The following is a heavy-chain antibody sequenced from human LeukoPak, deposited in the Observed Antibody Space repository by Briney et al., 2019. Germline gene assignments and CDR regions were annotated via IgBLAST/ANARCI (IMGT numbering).Heavy chain of an antibody. CDR2: ISGSGGST. Sequence: GGSLRLSCAASGFTFSSYAMSWVRQAPGKGLEWVSAISGSGGSTYYADSVKGRFTISRDNSKNTLYLQMNSLRAEDTAVYYCAKGRTLRVGAYGFDYWGQGTLVTVSS. D-gene: IGHD1-26*01. CDR1: GFTFSSYA. V-gene: IGHV3-23*01. CDR3: AKGRTLRVGAYGFDY. J-gene: IGHJ4*02.